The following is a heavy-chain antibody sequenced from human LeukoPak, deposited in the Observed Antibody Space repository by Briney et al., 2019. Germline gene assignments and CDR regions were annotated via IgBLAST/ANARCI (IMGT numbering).Heavy chain of an antibody. Sequence: SETLSLTCAVSGYSISSGYYWGWIRQPPGKGLEWIWSIYHSGSTYYNPSLKSRVTISVDTSKNQFSLRLSSVTAADTAVYYCARQDDILTGYPYYFDYWGQGTLVTVSS. D-gene: IGHD3-9*01. J-gene: IGHJ4*02. CDR3: ARQDDILTGYPYYFDY. CDR2: IYHSGST. V-gene: IGHV4-38-2*01. CDR1: GYSISSGYY.